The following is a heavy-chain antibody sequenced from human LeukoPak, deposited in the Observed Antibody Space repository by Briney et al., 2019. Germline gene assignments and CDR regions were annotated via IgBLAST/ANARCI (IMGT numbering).Heavy chain of an antibody. J-gene: IGHJ6*02. CDR3: ARGYCRSTSCHEPPLYGMDV. CDR2: ISTYSGNT. V-gene: IGHV1-18*04. D-gene: IGHD2-2*01. CDR1: GYTFTNYG. Sequence: ASIKVSCKASGYTFTNYGFSWVRQAPGQGLEWMGWISTYSGNTNYAQQVQGRVTMTSDTSTSTVYMELRSLRSDDTAVYYCARGYCRSTSCHEPPLYGMDVWGQGTTVTAS.